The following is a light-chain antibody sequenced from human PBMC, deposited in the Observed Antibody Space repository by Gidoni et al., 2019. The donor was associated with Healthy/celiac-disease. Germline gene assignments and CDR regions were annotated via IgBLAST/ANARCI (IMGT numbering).Light chain of an antibody. CDR3: QQYNSYSPTT. CDR1: QSISSW. CDR2: KAS. Sequence: DIQMTQSPATLSASVGDRVTITCRASQSISSWLAWYQQKPGKAPKLLIYKASSVESGVPSRFSGSGSGTEFTLTISSLQPDDLATYYCQQYNSYSPTTFGQGTKLEIK. V-gene: IGKV1-5*03. J-gene: IGKJ2*01.